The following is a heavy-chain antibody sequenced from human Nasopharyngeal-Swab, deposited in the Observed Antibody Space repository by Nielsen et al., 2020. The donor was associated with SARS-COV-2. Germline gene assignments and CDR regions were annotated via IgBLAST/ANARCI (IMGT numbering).Heavy chain of an antibody. D-gene: IGHD3-22*01. V-gene: IGHV4-59*12. CDR3: AREDSNGYYHEY. Sequence: SETLSLTCTVSGGSISSYYWSWIRLPPGKGLEWIGYIYYSGSTNYNPSLKSRVTISVDKSKNQFSLKLSSVTAADTAVYYCAREDSNGYYHEYWGQGTPVTVSS. J-gene: IGHJ4*02. CDR2: IYYSGST. CDR1: GGSISSYY.